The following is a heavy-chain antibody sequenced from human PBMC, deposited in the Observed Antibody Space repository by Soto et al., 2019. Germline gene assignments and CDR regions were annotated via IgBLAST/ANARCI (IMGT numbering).Heavy chain of an antibody. Sequence: GGSLRLSCAASGFTFSSYAMHWVRQAPGKGLEWVAVISYDGSNKYYADSVKGRFTISRDNSKNTLYLQMNSLRAEDTAVYYCARDVDHYYDFWSGYYGGAFDIWGQGTMVTVSS. CDR2: ISYDGSNK. CDR1: GFTFSSYA. J-gene: IGHJ3*02. D-gene: IGHD3-3*01. V-gene: IGHV3-30-3*01. CDR3: ARDVDHYYDFWSGYYGGAFDI.